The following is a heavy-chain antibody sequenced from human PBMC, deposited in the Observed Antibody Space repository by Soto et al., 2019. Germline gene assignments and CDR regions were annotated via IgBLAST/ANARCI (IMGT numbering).Heavy chain of an antibody. D-gene: IGHD2-2*01. V-gene: IGHV1-8*01. CDR2: INPNSGNT. CDR1: GYTFTTYD. CDR3: AVAYIVVIPAALQK. J-gene: IGHJ4*02. Sequence: ASVKVSCKASGYTFTTYDINWVRQATGQGLEWMGWINPNSGNTGYAQKFQGRVTMTRNTSINTAYMELSSLRYEDTAVYYCAVAYIVVIPAALQKWGQGTLVTVSS.